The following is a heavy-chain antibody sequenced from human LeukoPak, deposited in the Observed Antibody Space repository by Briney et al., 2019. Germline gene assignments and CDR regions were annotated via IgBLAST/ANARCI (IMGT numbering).Heavy chain of an antibody. D-gene: IGHD1-26*01. J-gene: IGHJ4*02. V-gene: IGHV4-59*11. CDR3: ARLAVVGATTGAFDY. CDR1: GGSISSHY. Sequence: SETLSLTCTVSGGSISSHYLSWIRQPPGKGLEWIGYIYYSGNTQYNPSLMSRVTISVDTSKNQLSLKLTSVTAADTAVYYCARLAVVGATTGAFDYWGQGTLVTVSS. CDR2: IYYSGNT.